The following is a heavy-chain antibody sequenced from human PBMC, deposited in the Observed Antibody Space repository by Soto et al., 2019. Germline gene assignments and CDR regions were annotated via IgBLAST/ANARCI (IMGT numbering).Heavy chain of an antibody. CDR3: ARSTLQQLATYYGMDV. CDR2: IIPIFGTA. J-gene: IGHJ6*02. V-gene: IGHV1-69*01. Sequence: QVQLVQSGAEVKKPGSSVKVSCKASGGTFSSYAISWVRQAPGQGLEWMGGIIPIFGTANYAQKFQGRVTITADESTGTAYMELSSLRSEDTAVYYCARSTLQQLATYYGMDVWGQGTTVTVSS. CDR1: GGTFSSYA. D-gene: IGHD6-13*01.